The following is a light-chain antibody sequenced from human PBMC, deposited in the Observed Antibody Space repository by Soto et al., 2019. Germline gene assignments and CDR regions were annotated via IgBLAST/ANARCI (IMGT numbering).Light chain of an antibody. J-gene: IGKJ1*01. V-gene: IGKV1-5*01. CDR3: QQYNSYSPWT. CDR1: QTISSW. CDR2: DAS. Sequence: DIQITQSPSTLSGSVVDRVTITCRASQTISSWLAWYQQKPGKAPKLLIYDASSLESGVPSRFSGSGSGTEFTLTISSLQPDDFATYYCQQYNSYSPWTFGQGTKVDIK.